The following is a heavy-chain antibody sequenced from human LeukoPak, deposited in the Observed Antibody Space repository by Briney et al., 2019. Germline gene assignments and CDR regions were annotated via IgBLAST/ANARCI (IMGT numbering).Heavy chain of an antibody. CDR1: GYSISSGYY. Sequence: SETLSLTCTVSGYSISSGYYWGWIRQPPGKGLEWIGSIYHSGSTYYNPSLKSRVTISVDTSKSQFSLKLSSVTAADTAVYYCARGMEREDIVATTEFDYWGQGTLVTVSS. D-gene: IGHD5-12*01. CDR3: ARGMEREDIVATTEFDY. J-gene: IGHJ4*02. V-gene: IGHV4-38-2*02. CDR2: IYHSGST.